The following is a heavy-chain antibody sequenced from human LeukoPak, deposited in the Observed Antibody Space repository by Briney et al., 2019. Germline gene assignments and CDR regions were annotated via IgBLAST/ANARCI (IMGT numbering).Heavy chain of an antibody. Sequence: SETLSLTCTVSDDSISDYCRGWIWQPPGKGLEWIGYFYNSGRSTYNPSLKSRVTISADTSKNHFSLKLNSVTTADTAVYYCTRGAGWLIDYWGQGILVTVSS. J-gene: IGHJ4*02. V-gene: IGHV4-59*01. D-gene: IGHD3-16*01. CDR3: TRGAGWLIDY. CDR1: DDSISDYC. CDR2: FYNSGRS.